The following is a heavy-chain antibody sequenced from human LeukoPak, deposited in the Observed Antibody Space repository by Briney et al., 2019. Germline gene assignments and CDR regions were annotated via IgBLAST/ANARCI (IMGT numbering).Heavy chain of an antibody. J-gene: IGHJ4*02. CDR1: GYTLTELS. CDR2: FDPEDGET. CDR3: ARAAWELLQFDY. D-gene: IGHD1-26*01. Sequence: ASVKVSCKVSGYTLTELSMHWVRQAPGKGLEWMGGFDPEDGETIYAQKFQGRVTMTRDTSTSTVYMELSSLRSEDTAVYYCARAAWELLQFDYWGQGTLVTVSS. V-gene: IGHV1-24*01.